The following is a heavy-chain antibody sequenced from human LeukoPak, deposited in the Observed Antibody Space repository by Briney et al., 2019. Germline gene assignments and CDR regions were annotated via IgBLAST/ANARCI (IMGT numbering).Heavy chain of an antibody. CDR1: GYTFTSYG. D-gene: IGHD3-22*01. CDR3: ASENYYDSSGYYAYNY. Sequence: ASVKVSFKASGYTFTSYGISWVRQAPGQGLEWMGWISAYNGNTNYAQKFQGRVTVTRDTSISTAYMELSRLRSDDTAVYYCASENYYDSSGYYAYNYWGQGTLVTVSS. J-gene: IGHJ4*02. V-gene: IGHV1-18*01. CDR2: ISAYNGNT.